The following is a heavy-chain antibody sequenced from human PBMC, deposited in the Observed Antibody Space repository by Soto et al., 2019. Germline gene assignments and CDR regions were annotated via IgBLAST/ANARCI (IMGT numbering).Heavy chain of an antibody. CDR1: GYTFTSYD. J-gene: IGHJ6*02. Sequence: GASVKVSCKASGYTFTSYDINWVRQATGQGLEWMGWMNPNSANTGYAQKFQGRVTMTRNTSISTAYMELRSLRSDDTAMYYCARGGYYDSSGSRNYHYYGMNVWGQGTTVTVSS. V-gene: IGHV1-8*01. D-gene: IGHD3-22*01. CDR3: ARGGYYDSSGSRNYHYYGMNV. CDR2: MNPNSANT.